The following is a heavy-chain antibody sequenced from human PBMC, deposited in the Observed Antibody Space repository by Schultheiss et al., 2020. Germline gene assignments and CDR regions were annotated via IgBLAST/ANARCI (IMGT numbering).Heavy chain of an antibody. CDR1: GFTFSNAW. V-gene: IGHV3-15*07. CDR3: TTVYIVVVTAAPPVRYFDWLLP. D-gene: IGHD3-9*01. CDR2: IKSKTDGGTT. J-gene: IGHJ4*02. Sequence: GGSLRLSCAASGFTFSNAWMNWVRQAPGKGLEWVGRIKSKTDGGTTDYAAPVKGRFTISRDDSKNTLYLQMNSLKTEDTAVYYCTTVYIVVVTAAPPVRYFDWLLPWGQGTLVTGSS.